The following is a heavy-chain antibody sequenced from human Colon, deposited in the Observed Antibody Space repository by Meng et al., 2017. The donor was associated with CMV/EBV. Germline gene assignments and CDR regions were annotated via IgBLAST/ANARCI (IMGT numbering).Heavy chain of an antibody. Sequence: GESLKISCAASGFTFSSYWMSWVRQAPGKGLEWVAFIRYDESNEKYSDSVKGRFTISRDNSRNTLYLQMNSLRTEDTALYYCATTAGVARPFDYWGQGTLVTVSS. CDR2: IRYDESNE. V-gene: IGHV3-30*02. CDR3: ATTAGVARPFDY. D-gene: IGHD2-15*01. CDR1: GFTFSSYW. J-gene: IGHJ4*02.